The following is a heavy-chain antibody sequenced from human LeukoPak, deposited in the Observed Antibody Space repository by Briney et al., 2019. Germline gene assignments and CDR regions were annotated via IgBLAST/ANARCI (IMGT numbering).Heavy chain of an antibody. J-gene: IGHJ5*02. V-gene: IGHV1-2*02. CDR3: ARVKRSAFSSGSNWFDP. Sequence: GASVNVSFKSSVYTFTGYYMHGVRQAPGQGLEGMGCSNPNRCGTNYAQNLQDRVTMTTDTSTSTADMELGSLSSDDTAVYYCARVKRSAFSSGSNWFDPWGQGTMVTVSS. CDR2: SNPNRCGT. D-gene: IGHD6-19*01. CDR1: VYTFTGYY.